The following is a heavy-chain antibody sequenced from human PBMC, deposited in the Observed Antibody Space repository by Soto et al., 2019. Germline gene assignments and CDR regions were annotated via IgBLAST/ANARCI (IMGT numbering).Heavy chain of an antibody. CDR3: ARDNGYSYVYTLDH. D-gene: IGHD5-18*01. J-gene: IGHJ4*02. V-gene: IGHV4-59*01. CDR2: IYYSGST. Sequence: SETLSLTCTVSGGSISSYYWSWIRQPPGKGLEWIGYIYYSGSTNYNPSLKSRVTISVDTSKNQFSLKLSSVTAADTAVYYCARDNGYSYVYTLDHWGQGTLVTVS. CDR1: GGSISSYY.